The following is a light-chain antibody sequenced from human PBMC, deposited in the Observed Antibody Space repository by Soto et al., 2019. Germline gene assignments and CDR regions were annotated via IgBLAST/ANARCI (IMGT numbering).Light chain of an antibody. CDR3: SSYGGSNNFV. Sequence: QSVLTQPPSASGPPGQSVTISCTGTSSDVGGYNFVSWYQHFPGKAPKLIIYEVTKRPSGVPDRFSGSKSGNTASPTVSGLQTDDEADYYCSSYGGSNNFVFGTGTKVTVL. V-gene: IGLV2-8*01. CDR2: EVT. CDR1: SSDVGGYNF. J-gene: IGLJ1*01.